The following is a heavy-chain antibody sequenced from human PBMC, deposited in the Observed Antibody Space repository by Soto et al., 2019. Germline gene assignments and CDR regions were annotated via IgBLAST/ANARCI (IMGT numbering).Heavy chain of an antibody. J-gene: IGHJ4*02. CDR2: IYSSGTT. D-gene: IGHD3-3*01. V-gene: IGHV4-31*02. CDR3: AREVVEITNFIDH. Sequence: WTWIRQYPGKGLEWIGYIYSSGTTFYNPSLKSRVTISMGTSKNQFSLELSSVTAADTAVYYCAREVVEITNFIDHWGQGSLVTVSS.